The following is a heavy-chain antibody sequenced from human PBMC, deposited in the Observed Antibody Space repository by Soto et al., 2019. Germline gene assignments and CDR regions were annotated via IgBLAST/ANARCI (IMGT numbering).Heavy chain of an antibody. V-gene: IGHV4-30-4*01. CDR1: GGSLSSGDYY. D-gene: IGHD3-10*01. Sequence: PSETLSLTCTVSGGSLSSGDYYWSWIRQPPGKGLEWIGYIYYSGSTYYNPSLKSRVTISVDTSKNQFSLKLSSVTAADTAVYYCARAYGSGSHDYYYGMDVWGQGTTVTVSS. J-gene: IGHJ6*02. CDR2: IYYSGST. CDR3: ARAYGSGSHDYYYGMDV.